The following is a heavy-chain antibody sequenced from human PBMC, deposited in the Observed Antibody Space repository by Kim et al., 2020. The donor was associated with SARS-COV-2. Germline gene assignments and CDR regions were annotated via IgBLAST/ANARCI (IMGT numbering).Heavy chain of an antibody. Sequence: SETLSLTCTVSGGSITGGRSYWGWVRQPPGGGLEWIGSIYYDGTTYYNPSLQGRVTISLATSRGQFSLNLNSVTAADPAIYYCARLFDDVVVGVTWYMD. V-gene: IGHV4-39*01. CDR3: ARLFDDVVVGVTWYMD. CDR2: IYYDGTT. J-gene: IGHJ6*01. D-gene: IGHD2-21*01. CDR1: GGSITGGRSY.